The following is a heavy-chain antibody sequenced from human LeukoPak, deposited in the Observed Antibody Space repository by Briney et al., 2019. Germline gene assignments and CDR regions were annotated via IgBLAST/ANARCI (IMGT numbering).Heavy chain of an antibody. J-gene: IGHJ3*02. CDR2: INPNSGGT. V-gene: IGHV1-2*04. D-gene: IGHD6-19*01. CDR3: VSPSGSGWYSDAFDI. CDR1: GYTFTCYY. Sequence: ASVKVSCKASGYTFTCYYMHWVRQAPRQGLEWTGWINPNSGGTNYAQKFQGWVTMTRDTSISTAYMELSRLRSDDTAVYYCVSPSGSGWYSDAFDIWGQGTMVTVSS.